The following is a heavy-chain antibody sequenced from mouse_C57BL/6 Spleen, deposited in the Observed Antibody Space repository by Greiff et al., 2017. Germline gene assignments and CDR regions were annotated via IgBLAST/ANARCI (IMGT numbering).Heavy chain of an antibody. CDR2: ISDGGSYT. CDR1: GFTFSSYA. D-gene: IGHD1-1*01. CDR3: AIYYY. V-gene: IGHV5-4*03. J-gene: IGHJ2*01. Sequence: EVKLVESGGGLVKPGGSLKLSCAASGFTFSSYAMSWVRQTPEKRLEWVATISDGGSYTYYPDNVKGRFTISRDNAKNNLYLQMSHLKSEDTAMYYCAIYYYWGQGTTLTVSS.